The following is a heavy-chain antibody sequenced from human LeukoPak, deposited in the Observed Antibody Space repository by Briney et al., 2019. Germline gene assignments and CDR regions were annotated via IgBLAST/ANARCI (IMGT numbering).Heavy chain of an antibody. Sequence: PGGSLRLSCAASGFTFDDHGMSWVRQAPGKGLEWVSGINWNGGSTGYADSVKGRFTISRDNAKNSLYLQMNSLRAEDTALYYCASSWGSSWYLDYWGQGTLVTVSS. J-gene: IGHJ4*02. CDR1: GFTFDDHG. D-gene: IGHD6-13*01. CDR3: ASSWGSSWYLDY. V-gene: IGHV3-20*04. CDR2: INWNGGST.